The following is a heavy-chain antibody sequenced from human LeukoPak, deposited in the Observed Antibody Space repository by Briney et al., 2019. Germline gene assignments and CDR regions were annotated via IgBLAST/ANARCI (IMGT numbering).Heavy chain of an antibody. CDR1: GGSISNSY. CDR3: ARHDYYCYYMDL. Sequence: PSETLSLTCTVSGGSISNSYWSWIRQTPGKGLELIGYIFTSGNTNYNPSLKSRVTISVDTSKRQFSLSLNSVTAADTAVYYCARHDYYCYYMDLWGKGTTVTVSS. CDR2: IFTSGNT. J-gene: IGHJ6*03. V-gene: IGHV4-4*09. D-gene: IGHD3-22*01.